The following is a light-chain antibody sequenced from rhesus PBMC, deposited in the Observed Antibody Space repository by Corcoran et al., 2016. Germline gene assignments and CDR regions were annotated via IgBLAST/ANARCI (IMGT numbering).Light chain of an antibody. CDR2: GAS. CDR3: QHYYDNPPT. V-gene: IGKV1-46*01. J-gene: IGKJ4*01. CDR1: QNIYTS. Sequence: DIQMTQSPSALSASVGDRVTISCRASQNIYTSLEWYQQKPGKAPKLMSYGASSLQPGIPSRFSGSGSVTDFNLTISSLQPEDSAGYYCQHYYDNPPTFGGGTKVEIK.